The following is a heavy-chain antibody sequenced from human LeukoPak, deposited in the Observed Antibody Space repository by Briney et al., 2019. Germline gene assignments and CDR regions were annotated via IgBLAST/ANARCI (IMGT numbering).Heavy chain of an antibody. D-gene: IGHD2-2*01. V-gene: IGHV1-2*02. CDR1: GYTFSAHY. CDR2: INPNSGGT. Sequence: ASVKVSCKASGYTFSAHYMHWVRQAPGQGLEWMGWINPNSGGTNYAQKFQGRVTMTRDTSISTAFMELSSLRSDDTAVYYCARDRVVVVPAAQDYYYYGMDVWGQGTTVTVSS. J-gene: IGHJ6*02. CDR3: ARDRVVVVPAAQDYYYYGMDV.